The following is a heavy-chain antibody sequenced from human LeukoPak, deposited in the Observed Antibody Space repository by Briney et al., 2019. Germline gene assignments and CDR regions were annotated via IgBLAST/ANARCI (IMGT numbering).Heavy chain of an antibody. CDR3: ARFRWTGSGSYVRYFDY. D-gene: IGHD3-10*01. CDR2: INHSGST. J-gene: IGHJ4*02. Sequence: SETLSLTCTVSGGSISNPNYYWGWIRQPPGKGLEWIGEINHSGSTNYNPSLKSRVTISVDTSKNQFSLKLSSVTAADTAVYYCARFRWTGSGSYVRYFDYWGQGTLVTVSS. CDR1: GGSISNPNYY. V-gene: IGHV4-39*07.